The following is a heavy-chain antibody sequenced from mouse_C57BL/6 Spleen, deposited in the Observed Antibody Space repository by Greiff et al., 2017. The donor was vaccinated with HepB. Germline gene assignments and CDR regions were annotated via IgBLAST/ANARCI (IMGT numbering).Heavy chain of an antibody. CDR2: IRNKANGYTT. D-gene: IGHD2-1*01. CDR3: ARYRRGKRGFDY. Sequence: EVMLVESGGGLVQPGGSLSLSCAASGFTFTDYYMSWVRQPPGKALEWLGFIRNKANGYTTEYSASVKGRFTISRDNSQSILYLQMNALRAEDSATYYCARYRRGKRGFDYWGQGTTLTVSS. CDR1: GFTFTDYY. V-gene: IGHV7-3*01. J-gene: IGHJ2*01.